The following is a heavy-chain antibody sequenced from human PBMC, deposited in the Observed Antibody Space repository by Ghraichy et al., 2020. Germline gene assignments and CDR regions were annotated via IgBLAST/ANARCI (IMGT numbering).Heavy chain of an antibody. D-gene: IGHD1-26*01. CDR3: ARIVLGYPRGSSGTIMPSDY. Sequence: SGPTLVKPTQTLTLTCTFSGFSLSTSGMCVSWIRQPPGKALEWLARIDWDDDKYYSTSLKTRLTISKDTSKNQVVLTMTNMDPVDTATYYCARIVLGYPRGSSGTIMPSDYWGQGTLVTVSS. CDR2: IDWDDDK. J-gene: IGHJ4*02. CDR1: GFSLSTSGMC. V-gene: IGHV2-70*11.